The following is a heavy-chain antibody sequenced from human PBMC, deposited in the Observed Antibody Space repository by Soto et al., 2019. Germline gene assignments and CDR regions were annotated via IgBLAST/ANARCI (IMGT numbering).Heavy chain of an antibody. J-gene: IGHJ6*02. D-gene: IGHD2-2*01. Sequence: GESLKISCKGSGYSFTSYWISWVRQMPGKGLEWMGRIDPSDSYTNYSPSFQGHVTISADKSISTAYLQWSSLKASDTAMYYCARQGYCSSTSCHYYYYGMDVWGQGTTVTVSS. CDR2: IDPSDSYT. V-gene: IGHV5-10-1*01. CDR1: GYSFTSYW. CDR3: ARQGYCSSTSCHYYYYGMDV.